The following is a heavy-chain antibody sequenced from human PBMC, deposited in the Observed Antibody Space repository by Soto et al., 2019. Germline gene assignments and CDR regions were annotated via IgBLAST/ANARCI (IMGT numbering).Heavy chain of an antibody. CDR3: ARKGYCSSTSCRKSDNWFDP. Sequence: GGSLRLSCAASGFTFSSYAMGWVRQAPGKGLEWVSAISGSGGSTYYADSVKGRFTISRDNSKNTLYLQMNSLRAEDTAVYYCARKGYCSSTSCRKSDNWFDPWGQGTLVTVSS. CDR2: ISGSGGST. D-gene: IGHD2-2*01. V-gene: IGHV3-23*01. CDR1: GFTFSSYA. J-gene: IGHJ5*02.